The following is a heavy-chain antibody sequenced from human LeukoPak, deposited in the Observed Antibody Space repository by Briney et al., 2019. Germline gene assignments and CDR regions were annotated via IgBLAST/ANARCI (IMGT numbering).Heavy chain of an antibody. D-gene: IGHD3-22*01. CDR2: IHYSGST. CDR1: GGSISSGDYY. CDR3: ARVPYYYDSSGYSFDY. V-gene: IGHV4-30-4*01. Sequence: SETLSLTCTVSGGSISSGDYYWSWIRQPPGKGLEWIGYIHYSGSTYYNPSLKSRVTISVDTSKNQFSLKLSSVTAADTAVYYCARVPYYYDSSGYSFDYWGQGTLVTVSS. J-gene: IGHJ4*02.